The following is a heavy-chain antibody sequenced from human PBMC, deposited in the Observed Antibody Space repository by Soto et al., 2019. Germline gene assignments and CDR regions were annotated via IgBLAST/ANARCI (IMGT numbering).Heavy chain of an antibody. Sequence: QVQLQESGPGLVKPSETLSLTCSVSGGSISNHYWSWIRQPPGKGLEWIGYIYYNGNTNYNPSLKSRVTMSVDTSRNQISPKLTTVTAADTAVYYCTRANWYSEYWGQGTLVTVS. V-gene: IGHV4-59*11. D-gene: IGHD7-27*01. J-gene: IGHJ4*02. CDR1: GGSISNHY. CDR3: TRANWYSEY. CDR2: IYYNGNT.